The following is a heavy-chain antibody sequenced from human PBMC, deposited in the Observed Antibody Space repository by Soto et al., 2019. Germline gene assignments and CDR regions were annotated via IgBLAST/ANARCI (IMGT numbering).Heavy chain of an antibody. D-gene: IGHD3-10*01. CDR3: ARGVRD. J-gene: IGHJ4*02. Sequence: QVQLQESGPGLVKPSQTLSLTCTVSGGSISSGGYHWSWIRQHPGKGLEWIGYIYYSGTSYNPSLKSRVTISVDTSKNQFSLKLSSVTAEDTAVYFCARGVRDWGQGTLVTVSS. CDR2: IYYSGT. CDR1: GGSISSGGYH. V-gene: IGHV4-31*03.